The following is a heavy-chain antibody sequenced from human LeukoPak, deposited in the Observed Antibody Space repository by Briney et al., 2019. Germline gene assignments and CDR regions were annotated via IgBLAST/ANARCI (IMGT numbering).Heavy chain of an antibody. CDR2: VYYSGST. J-gene: IGHJ4*02. Sequence: SETLSLTCTVSGDSVSGGSYYWSWIRQPPGKGLEWIGYVYYSGSTNYSPSLKSRATTSVDTSKNQFSLKLSSVTAADTAVYYCARNPLYGGNAFDYWGQGTLVTVSS. D-gene: IGHD4-23*01. V-gene: IGHV4-61*01. CDR3: ARNPLYGGNAFDY. CDR1: GDSVSGGSYY.